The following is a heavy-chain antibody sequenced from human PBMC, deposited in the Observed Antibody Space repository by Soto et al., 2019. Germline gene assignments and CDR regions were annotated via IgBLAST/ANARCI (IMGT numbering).Heavy chain of an antibody. CDR2: VSHSGST. CDR1: GGSFSGYY. V-gene: IGHV4-34*01. CDR3: ARGPYDILSGSRGYFDY. Sequence: QVQLQQWGAGLLKPSETLSLTCAVYGGSFSGYYWSWIRQPPGKGLEWIGEVSHSGSTKYNPSLKSRVTISVDPSKNQFSLRLSSVTAADTAVYYCARGPYDILSGSRGYFDYWGQGILVTVSS. J-gene: IGHJ4*02. D-gene: IGHD3-9*01.